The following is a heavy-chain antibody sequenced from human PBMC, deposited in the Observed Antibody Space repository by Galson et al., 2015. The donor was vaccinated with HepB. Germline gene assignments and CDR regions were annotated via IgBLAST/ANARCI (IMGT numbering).Heavy chain of an antibody. D-gene: IGHD3-16*01. CDR1: GFIFRDYW. CDR2: INFDGTTT. CDR3: VRELAFGCGSYSH. Sequence: SLRLSCAASGFIFRDYWMHWVRQAPGQGPMWVSYINFDGTTTKYADSVKGRFTTSRENAENTLYLQMNSLRAEDTGVYYCVRELAFGCGSYSHWGQGTLVTVSS. J-gene: IGHJ4*02. V-gene: IGHV3-74*01.